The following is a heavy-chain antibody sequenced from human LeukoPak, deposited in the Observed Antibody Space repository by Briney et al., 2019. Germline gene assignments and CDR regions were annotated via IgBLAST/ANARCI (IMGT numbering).Heavy chain of an antibody. D-gene: IGHD3-3*01. J-gene: IGHJ6*02. CDR2: IYYSGST. CDR1: GGSISSYY. Sequence: PSETLSLTCTVSGGSISSYYWSWIRQPPGKGLEWIGYIYYSGSTNYNPSLKSRVTISVDTSKNQFSLKLSSVTAADTAVYYCARTTLPGYDSPPRPYYYGMDVWGQGTTVTVSS. CDR3: ARTTLPGYDSPPRPYYYGMDV. V-gene: IGHV4-59*01.